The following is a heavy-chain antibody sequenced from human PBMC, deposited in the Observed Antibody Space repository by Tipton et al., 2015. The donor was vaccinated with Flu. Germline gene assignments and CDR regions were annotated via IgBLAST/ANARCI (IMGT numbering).Heavy chain of an antibody. CDR1: GGSISSYY. J-gene: IGHJ3*02. CDR3: ARDRMGYYDSSGYYYLDAFDI. CDR2: IYYSGST. D-gene: IGHD3-22*01. V-gene: IGHV4-59*01. Sequence: TLSLTCTVSGGSISSYYWSWIRQPPGKGLEWIGYIYYSGSTNYNPSLKSRVTISVDTSKNQFSLKLSSVTAAGTAVYYCARDRMGYYDSSGYYYLDAFDIWGQGTMVTVSS.